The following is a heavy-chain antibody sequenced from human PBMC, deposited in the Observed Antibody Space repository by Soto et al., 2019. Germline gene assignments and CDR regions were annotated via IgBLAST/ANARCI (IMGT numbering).Heavy chain of an antibody. CDR3: ARRHYDLLTGQRYHLDF. CDR1: GFTFSSYW. J-gene: IGHJ4*02. D-gene: IGHD3-9*01. V-gene: IGHV3-74*01. Sequence: PGGSLRLSCEASGFTFSSYWMHWVRQAPGEGLVWVSRINSDGSTINYADSVKGRFTISRDKSISTAYLQWNSLKASDTAIYYCARRHYDLLTGQRYHLDFWGPGTLVTVSS. CDR2: INSDGSTI.